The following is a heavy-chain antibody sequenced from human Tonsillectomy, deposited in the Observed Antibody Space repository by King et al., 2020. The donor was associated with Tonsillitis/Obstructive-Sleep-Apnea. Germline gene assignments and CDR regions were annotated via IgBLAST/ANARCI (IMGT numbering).Heavy chain of an antibody. D-gene: IGHD3-22*01. CDR1: GFTFSSYG. CDR3: VKDDSSGYYYVDY. Sequence: QLVESGGGVVQPGRSLRLSCAASGFTFSSYGMHWVRQAPGKGLEWVALILYDGSNQYYADSVKGRFAISRDDSKNTLYLQMNSLRVEDTAVYYCVKDDSSGYYYVDYWGQGTLVTVSS. CDR2: ILYDGSNQ. J-gene: IGHJ4*02. V-gene: IGHV3-30*18.